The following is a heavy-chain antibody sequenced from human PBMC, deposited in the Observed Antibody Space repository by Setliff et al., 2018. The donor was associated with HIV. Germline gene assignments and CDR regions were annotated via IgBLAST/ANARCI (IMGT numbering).Heavy chain of an antibody. J-gene: IGHJ3*02. V-gene: IGHV1-24*01. CDR2: FDPEDGET. CDR1: GYTLTELS. D-gene: IGHD3-3*01. CDR3: ATARFLESYPINAFDI. Sequence: ASVKVSCKVSGYTLTELSMYWVRQAPGKGPEWMGGFDPEDGETIYAQKFQGRVTMTEDTSTDTAYMELSSLRSEDTAVYYCATARFLESYPINAFDIWGQGTMVTVSS.